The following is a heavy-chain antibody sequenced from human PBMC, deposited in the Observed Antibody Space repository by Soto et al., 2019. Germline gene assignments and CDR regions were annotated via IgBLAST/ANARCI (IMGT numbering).Heavy chain of an antibody. D-gene: IGHD4-17*01. V-gene: IGHV3-33*01. J-gene: IGHJ5*02. Sequence: GGSLRLSCAASGFTFSSYGMHWVRQAPGKGLEWVAVIWYDGSTIYYADSVKGRFTISRDNAKNSLYLQMNSLRAEDTAVYYCAREADYVNWFDPWGQGTLVTVSS. CDR2: IWYDGSTI. CDR1: GFTFSSYG. CDR3: AREADYVNWFDP.